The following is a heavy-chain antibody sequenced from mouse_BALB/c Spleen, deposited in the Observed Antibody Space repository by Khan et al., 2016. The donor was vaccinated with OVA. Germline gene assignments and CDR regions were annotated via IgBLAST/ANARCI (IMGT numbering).Heavy chain of an antibody. CDR2: IWAGGST. D-gene: IGHD1-2*01. V-gene: IGHV2-9*02. CDR1: GFSLTSYG. J-gene: IGHJ3*01. CDR3: ARDNTAAPY. Sequence: QVQLKESGPGLVAPSQSLSITCTVSGFSLTSYGVHWVRQPPGKGLEWLGIIWAGGSTNYNSALMSRLSISKDNSKSQVFLKMNSLQTDDTAMYYCARDNTAAPYWGQGTLVTVSA.